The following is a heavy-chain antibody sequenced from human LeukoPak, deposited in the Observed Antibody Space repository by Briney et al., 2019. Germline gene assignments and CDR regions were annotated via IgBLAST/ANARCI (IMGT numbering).Heavy chain of an antibody. CDR3: AKETNRDYDY. J-gene: IGHJ4*02. Sequence: GGSLTLSCAASGFTFSSYAMSWVRQAPGKGLEWVSAISGSGRSTYYADSVKGRFTISRDNSKNTLYLQMNSLRAEHTAVYYCAKETNRDYDYWGQGTLVTVSS. CDR1: GFTFSSYA. V-gene: IGHV3-23*01. D-gene: IGHD4-17*01. CDR2: ISGSGRST.